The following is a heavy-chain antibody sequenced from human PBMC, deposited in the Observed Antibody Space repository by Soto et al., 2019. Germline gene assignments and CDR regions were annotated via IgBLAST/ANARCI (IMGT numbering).Heavy chain of an antibody. Sequence: QVQLQESGPGLVKPSQTLSLTCTVSGGSISSGGYYWSWIRQHPGKGLEWIGYMYYSGSTYYNPSIKSRVTISVDTSKNQFSLKLSSVTAADTAVYYCARQSGGFCDYTYFDYWGQGTLVTVSS. V-gene: IGHV4-31*03. CDR3: ARQSGGFCDYTYFDY. CDR2: MYYSGST. CDR1: GGSISSGGYY. D-gene: IGHD4-17*01. J-gene: IGHJ4*02.